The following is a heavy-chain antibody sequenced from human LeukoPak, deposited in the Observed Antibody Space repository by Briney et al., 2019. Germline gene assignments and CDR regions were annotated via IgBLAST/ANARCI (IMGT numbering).Heavy chain of an antibody. Sequence: GASVKVSCKASGYTFTGYYMHWVRQAPGQGLEWMGWINPNSGGTNYAQKFQGRVTMTRDTSISTAYMELSRLRSDDTAVYYCARAYGGYAPYYYYYMDVWGKGTTVTVSS. J-gene: IGHJ6*03. CDR2: INPNSGGT. CDR1: GYTFTGYY. V-gene: IGHV1-2*02. CDR3: ARAYGGYAPYYYYYMDV. D-gene: IGHD5-12*01.